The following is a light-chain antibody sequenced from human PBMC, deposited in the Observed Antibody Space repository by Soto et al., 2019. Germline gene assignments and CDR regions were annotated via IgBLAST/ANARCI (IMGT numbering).Light chain of an antibody. CDR2: GAS. V-gene: IGKV3-20*01. CDR3: QQDGSSPPWT. Sequence: ESVFTQAPVSLSLTTRERATLSCRASQSVSSSYLAWYQQKPGQAPRLLIYGASSRATGIPDRFSDSGSGTDFTLTISRLEPEDFAVYYCQQDGSSPPWTFGQGTKVDIK. CDR1: QSVSSSY. J-gene: IGKJ1*01.